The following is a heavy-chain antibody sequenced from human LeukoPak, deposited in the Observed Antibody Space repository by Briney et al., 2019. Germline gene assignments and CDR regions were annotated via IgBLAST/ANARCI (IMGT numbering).Heavy chain of an antibody. CDR2: ITSETDGGTS. J-gene: IGHJ4*02. CDR3: SVVNYGSGSYPLGY. V-gene: IGHV3-15*01. CDR1: GFTFSSYS. D-gene: IGHD3-10*01. Sequence: GGSLRLSCAASGFTFSSYSMNWVRQAPGKGLEWVGRITSETDGGTSHYAAPVKGRFTISRDESKNTLYLQMNSLKTEDTAVYYCSVVNYGSGSYPLGYWGQGNLVTVSS.